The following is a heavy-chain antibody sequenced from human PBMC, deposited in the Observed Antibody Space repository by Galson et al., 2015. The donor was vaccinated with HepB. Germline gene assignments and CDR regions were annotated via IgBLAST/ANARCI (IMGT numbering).Heavy chain of an antibody. Sequence: SVKVSCKASGYTSTNYHIHWVRQAPGQGLEWMGIINPNDGATSYPQKFQGRVTMTRDTSTSTVYMDLSCLRSEDTAVYYCARELVATYYFDYWGQATLVTVSS. CDR1: GYTSTNYH. CDR3: ARELVATYYFDY. V-gene: IGHV1-46*01. J-gene: IGHJ4*02. D-gene: IGHD2-15*01. CDR2: INPNDGAT.